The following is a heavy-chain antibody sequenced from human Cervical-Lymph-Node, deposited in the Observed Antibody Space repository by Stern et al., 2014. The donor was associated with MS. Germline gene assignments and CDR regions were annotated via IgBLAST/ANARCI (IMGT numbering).Heavy chain of an antibody. J-gene: IGHJ4*02. D-gene: IGHD5-18*01. V-gene: IGHV2-70*20. CDR1: GFSLSASGMS. CDR3: ARGRGYSYGWYYFDY. Sequence: QVTLRESGPALVKPTQTLTLTCTFSGFSLSASGMSVSWVRQPPGKALEGRALIDWDDDKFYTTSLKTRLTVSKDTSKNQVVLTMTNMDPVDTANYYCARGRGYSYGWYYFDYWGQGTLITVSS. CDR2: IDWDDDK.